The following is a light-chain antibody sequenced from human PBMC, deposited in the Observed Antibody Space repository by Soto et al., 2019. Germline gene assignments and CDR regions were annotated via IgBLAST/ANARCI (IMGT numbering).Light chain of an antibody. CDR2: EVS. J-gene: IGLJ2*01. CDR3: SSYTNSNSVI. Sequence: QSALTQPPSVSGSPGQSVTISCTGTSSDVGSYNRVSWYEQPPATAPKLIIYEVSNRTSGVPDRFSGSKSGNTASLTISGLQAEDEADYYCSSYTNSNSVIFGGGTKLTVL. CDR1: SSDVGSYNR. V-gene: IGLV2-18*02.